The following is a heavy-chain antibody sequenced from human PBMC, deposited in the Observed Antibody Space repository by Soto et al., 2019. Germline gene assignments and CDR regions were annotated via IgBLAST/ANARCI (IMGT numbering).Heavy chain of an antibody. CDR2: ISYSASY. Sequence: SETLSLTCTVSGGSISSGGYYWNWIRQVPGRGLEWIGYISYSASYFYNPSLESRVSVSIDTSGNQLSLKLSSMTAADTAVYFCARSHTYYYDIRCYSKQSFPFDSWGQGALVTVSS. J-gene: IGHJ4*02. V-gene: IGHV4-31*03. D-gene: IGHD3-22*01. CDR3: ARSHTYYYDIRCYSKQSFPFDS. CDR1: GGSISSGGYY.